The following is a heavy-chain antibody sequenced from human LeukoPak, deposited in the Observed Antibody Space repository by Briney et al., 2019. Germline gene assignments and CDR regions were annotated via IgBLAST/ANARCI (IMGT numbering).Heavy chain of an antibody. J-gene: IGHJ4*02. Sequence: GASVKVSCKASGYTFTGYYMHWVRQAPGQGLEWMGWINPNSGGTNYAQKFQGRVTMTRDTSISTAYMELSRLRSDDTAVYYCARDREPSRKGGGATTTFEDYWGQGTLVTVSS. CDR2: INPNSGGT. D-gene: IGHD1-26*01. V-gene: IGHV1-2*02. CDR1: GYTFTGYY. CDR3: ARDREPSRKGGGATTTFEDY.